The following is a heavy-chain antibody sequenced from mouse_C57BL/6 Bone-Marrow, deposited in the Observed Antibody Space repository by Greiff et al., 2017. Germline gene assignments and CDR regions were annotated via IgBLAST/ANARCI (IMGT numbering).Heavy chain of an antibody. V-gene: IGHV1-64*01. CDR1: GYTFTSYW. CDR3: ARWLLSYYAMDY. CDR2: IHPNSGST. Sequence: QVQLQQPGAELVKPGASVKLSCKASGYTFTSYWMHWVKQRPGQGLEWIGMIHPNSGSTNYNEKFKRQATLTGDKSSSTAYMQLSSRTSEDSAVYSCARWLLSYYAMDYWGQGTSVTVSS. D-gene: IGHD2-3*01. J-gene: IGHJ4*01.